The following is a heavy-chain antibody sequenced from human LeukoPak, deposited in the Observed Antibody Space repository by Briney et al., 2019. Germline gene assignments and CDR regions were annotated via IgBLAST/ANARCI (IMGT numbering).Heavy chain of an antibody. Sequence: QPGGSLRLSCAASGFTFSSYAMSWVRQAPGKGLEWVSTISGSGAYTYYADSVKGRFTISRDNSKNTLYLQMNSLRAEDTAVYYCAKYFDSGSYYKLPHWGQGTLATVSS. CDR3: AKYFDSGSYYKLPH. V-gene: IGHV3-23*01. D-gene: IGHD3-10*01. J-gene: IGHJ1*01. CDR2: ISGSGAYT. CDR1: GFTFSSYA.